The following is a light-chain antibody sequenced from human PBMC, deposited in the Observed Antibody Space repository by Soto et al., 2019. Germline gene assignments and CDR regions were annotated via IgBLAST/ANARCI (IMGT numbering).Light chain of an antibody. Sequence: NFMLTQPHSVSESPEKTVTISCTGSSGSIASNYVQWYQQRPGSAPTTVIYEDNQRPSGVPDRFSGSIDSSSNSASLTISGLKTEDEADYYCQSYDSSNQVFGGGTKLTVL. CDR3: QSYDSSNQV. V-gene: IGLV6-57*02. J-gene: IGLJ2*01. CDR1: SGSIASNY. CDR2: EDN.